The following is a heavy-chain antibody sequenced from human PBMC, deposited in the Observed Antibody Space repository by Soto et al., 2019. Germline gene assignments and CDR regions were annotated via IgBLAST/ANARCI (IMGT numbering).Heavy chain of an antibody. CDR1: GGSISSSNW. V-gene: IGHV4-4*02. CDR2: IYHSGST. D-gene: IGHD4-17*01. Sequence: SETLSLTCAVSGGSISSSNWWSWIRQPPAKGLGWIAEIYHSGSTNYNPSLKSRVTISVDKSNNQFSLKLSSVTAADTAVYYCARGIRYYYYYYGMDVWGQGTTVTVS. J-gene: IGHJ6*02. CDR3: ARGIRYYYYYYGMDV.